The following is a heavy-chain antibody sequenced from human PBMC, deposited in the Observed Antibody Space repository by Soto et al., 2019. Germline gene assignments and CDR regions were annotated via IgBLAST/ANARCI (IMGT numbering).Heavy chain of an antibody. D-gene: IGHD3-9*01. CDR2: IYYSGST. J-gene: IGHJ4*02. Sequence: SETLSLTCTVSGGSISSYYWSWIRQPPGKGLEWIGYIYYSGSTNYNPSLKSRVTISVDTSKNQFSLKLSSVTAADTAVYYCARGLHDILTGYYYFDYWGQGTLVTVS. CDR3: ARGLHDILTGYYYFDY. V-gene: IGHV4-59*01. CDR1: GGSISSYY.